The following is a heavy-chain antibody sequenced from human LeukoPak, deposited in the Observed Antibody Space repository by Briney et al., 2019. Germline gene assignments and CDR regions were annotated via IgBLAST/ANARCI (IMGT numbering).Heavy chain of an antibody. Sequence: SETLSLTCAVYGGSFSGYYWNWIRQPPGKGLEWIGEINHSGSTNYNPSLKSRVTISVDTSKNQFSLKLSSVTAADTAVYYCARGRYSGSYYRIRYYYYGMDVWGQGTTVTVSS. CDR3: ARGRYSGSYYRIRYYYYGMDV. J-gene: IGHJ6*02. D-gene: IGHD1-26*01. CDR1: GGSFSGYY. V-gene: IGHV4-34*01. CDR2: INHSGST.